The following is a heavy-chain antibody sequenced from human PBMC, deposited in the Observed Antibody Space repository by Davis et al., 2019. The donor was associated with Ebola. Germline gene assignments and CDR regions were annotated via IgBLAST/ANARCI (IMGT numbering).Heavy chain of an antibody. V-gene: IGHV3-30*04. Sequence: GESLKISCAASGFTFSSYATHWVRQAPGKGLEWVAVISYDGSNKYYADSVKGRFTISRDNSKNTLYLQMNSLRAEDTAVYYCARVGSGYHGDHDAFDIWGQGTLVTVSS. CDR2: ISYDGSNK. CDR1: GFTFSSYA. J-gene: IGHJ3*02. D-gene: IGHD3-10*01. CDR3: ARVGSGYHGDHDAFDI.